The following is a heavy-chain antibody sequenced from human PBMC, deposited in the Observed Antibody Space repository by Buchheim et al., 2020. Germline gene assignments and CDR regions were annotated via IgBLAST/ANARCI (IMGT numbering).Heavy chain of an antibody. J-gene: IGHJ6*03. D-gene: IGHD1-14*01. CDR1: GLTFSNYV. V-gene: IGHV3-23*01. Sequence: EVHLLESGGGLVQPGGSLRLSCAASGLTFSNYVMNWVRQAPGKGLEWVSGIIGSGGSTYYAESVEGRFMISRDNFKKTLYLQMNSLRAEDTAVYYCAKPFRNHIYYYMDVWGKGTT. CDR2: IIGSGGST. CDR3: AKPFRNHIYYYMDV.